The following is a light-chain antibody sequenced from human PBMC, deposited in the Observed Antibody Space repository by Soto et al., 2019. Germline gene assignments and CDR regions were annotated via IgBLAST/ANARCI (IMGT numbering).Light chain of an antibody. CDR2: DAS. Sequence: EIVLTQSPATLSLSPGERATLSCRASQSVSSSLAWYQQKPGQAPRLLIYDASNRATGIPARFSGSGSGTDFTLTISSLEPEDFAVYYCQQRSNWQFTFGPGTKVDIE. CDR3: QQRSNWQFT. V-gene: IGKV3-11*01. CDR1: QSVSSS. J-gene: IGKJ3*01.